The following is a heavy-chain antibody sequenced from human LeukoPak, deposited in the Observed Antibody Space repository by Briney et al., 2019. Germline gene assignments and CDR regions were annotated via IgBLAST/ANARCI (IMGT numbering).Heavy chain of an antibody. D-gene: IGHD3-16*02. CDR1: GFTFSSYG. V-gene: IGHV3-7*01. CDR3: ARDSLLGGVIVY. J-gene: IGHJ4*02. Sequence: TGGSLRLSCAASGFTFSSYGMHWVRQAPGKGLEWVANIKQDGSEKYYVDSVKGRFTISRGNAKNSLYLQMNSLRAEDTAVYYCARDSLLGGVIVYWGQGTLVTVSS. CDR2: IKQDGSEK.